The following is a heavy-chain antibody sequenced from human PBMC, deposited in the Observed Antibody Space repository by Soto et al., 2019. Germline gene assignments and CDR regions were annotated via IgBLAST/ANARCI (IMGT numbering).Heavy chain of an antibody. J-gene: IGHJ6*02. CDR1: GFTFSDYY. CDR3: ARGHSIFYGMDV. D-gene: IGHD2-21*01. CDR2: ISSSGTTI. V-gene: IGHV3-11*01. Sequence: QVQLVESGGGLVKPGGSLRLSCAASGFTFSDYYMNWIRQAPGKGLEWVSYISSSGTTIYYADSVKGRFTISRHNAKNSLFLQMNSLRAEDTALYYCARGHSIFYGMDVWGQGTTVTVSS.